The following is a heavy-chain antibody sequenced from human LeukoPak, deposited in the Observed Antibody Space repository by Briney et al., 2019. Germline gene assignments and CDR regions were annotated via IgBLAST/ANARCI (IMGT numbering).Heavy chain of an antibody. V-gene: IGHV4-34*01. CDR2: INHSGST. CDR1: GGSFGGYY. D-gene: IGHD5-18*01. CDR3: ARDGGGYSYGYRSDWFDP. Sequence: SETLSLTCAVYGGSFGGYYWSWIRQPPGKGLEWIGEINHSGSTNYNPSLKSRVTISVDTSKNHFSLKLSSVTAADTAVYYCARDGGGYSYGYRSDWFDPWGQGNLVTVSS. J-gene: IGHJ5*02.